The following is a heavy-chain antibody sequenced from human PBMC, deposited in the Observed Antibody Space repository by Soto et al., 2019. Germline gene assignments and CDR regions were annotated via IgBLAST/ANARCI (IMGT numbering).Heavy chain of an antibody. CDR3: ARLVVVPAATHYYYYGMDV. CDR1: GYSFTKYH. V-gene: IGHV1-18*04. J-gene: IGHJ6*02. D-gene: IGHD2-2*01. Sequence: ASVKVSCKASGYSFTKYHMHWVRQAPGQGLEWMGWISAYNGNTNYAQKLQGRVTMTTDTSTSTAYMELRSLRSDDTAVYYCARLVVVPAATHYYYYGMDVWGQGTTVTVSS. CDR2: ISAYNGNT.